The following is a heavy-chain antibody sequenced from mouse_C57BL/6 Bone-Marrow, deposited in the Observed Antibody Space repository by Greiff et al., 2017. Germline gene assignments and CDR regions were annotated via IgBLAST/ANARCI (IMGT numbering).Heavy chain of an antibody. D-gene: IGHD1-1*01. Sequence: VQLQQSGAELVKPGASVKLSCTASGFNIKDYYIHWVKQRTEQGLEWIGRIDPEDGKTKYAPKFKDKATIPADTSSNTAYLQLSSLTSEYTAGYCCTRSLSYYGTNYWGQGTTLTVSS. CDR2: IDPEDGKT. J-gene: IGHJ2*01. CDR3: TRSLSYYGTNY. CDR1: GFNIKDYY. V-gene: IGHV14-2*01.